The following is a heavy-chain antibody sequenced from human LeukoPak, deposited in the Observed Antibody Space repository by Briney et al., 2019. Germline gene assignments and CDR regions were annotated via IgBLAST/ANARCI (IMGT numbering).Heavy chain of an antibody. V-gene: IGHV3-21*01. Sequence: GGSLRLSCAASGFTFRSYSMNWVRQAPGKGLEWVSSISSSSSYIYYADSVKGRFTISRDNAKNSLYLQMNSLRAEDTAVYYCARDKEVAGYYGMDVWGQGTTVTVSS. CDR3: ARDKEVAGYYGMDV. J-gene: IGHJ6*02. CDR1: GFTFRSYS. D-gene: IGHD6-19*01. CDR2: ISSSSSYI.